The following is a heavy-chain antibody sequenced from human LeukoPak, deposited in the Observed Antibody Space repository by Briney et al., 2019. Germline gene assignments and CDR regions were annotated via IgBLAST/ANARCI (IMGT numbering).Heavy chain of an antibody. CDR1: GYSISSGYY. CDR2: IYESGST. Sequence: SETLSLTCTVSGYSISSGYYWGWIRQPPGKGLEWIGSIYESGSTYYNPSLKSRVTISVDTSKNQFSLKLSSVTAADTAVYYCASSTSSSGWYSDWGQGTLVTVSS. D-gene: IGHD6-19*01. J-gene: IGHJ4*02. CDR3: ASSTSSSGWYSD. V-gene: IGHV4-38-2*02.